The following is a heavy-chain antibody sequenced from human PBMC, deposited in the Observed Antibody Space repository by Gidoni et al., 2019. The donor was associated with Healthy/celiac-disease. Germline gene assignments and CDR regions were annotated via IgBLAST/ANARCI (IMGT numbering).Heavy chain of an antibody. CDR3: ARYGVVVPAANLAFDY. CDR1: GGSISSGDYY. J-gene: IGHJ4*02. V-gene: IGHV4-30-4*01. CDR2: IYYSGST. D-gene: IGHD2-2*01. Sequence: QVQLQESGPGLVKPSQTLSLTCTVSGGSISSGDYYWSWIRQPPGKGLEWIGYIYYSGSTYYNPSLKSRVTISVDTSKNQFSLKLSSVTAADTAVYYCARYGVVVPAANLAFDYWGQGTLVTVSS.